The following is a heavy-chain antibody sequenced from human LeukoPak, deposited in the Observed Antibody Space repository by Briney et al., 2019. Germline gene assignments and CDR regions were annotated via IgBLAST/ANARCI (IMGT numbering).Heavy chain of an antibody. J-gene: IGHJ4*02. CDR2: LSGGGGST. CDR3: AKERCSGGTCYSDY. D-gene: IGHD2-15*01. Sequence: GGSLRLSCAASGFTFSNNGMNWVRQAPGKGLDWVSTLSGGGGSTYYADSVKGRFTISRDNSRNTLYLQMNNLRADDTAIYYCAKERCSGGTCYSDYWGQGTLVTVSS. CDR1: GFTFSNNG. V-gene: IGHV3-23*01.